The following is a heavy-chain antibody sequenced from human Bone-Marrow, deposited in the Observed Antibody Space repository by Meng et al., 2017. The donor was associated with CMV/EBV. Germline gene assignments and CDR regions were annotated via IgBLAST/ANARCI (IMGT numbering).Heavy chain of an antibody. CDR3: AREQLDPFYYYYGMDV. V-gene: IGHV4-59*12. CDR2: IYYTGST. CDR1: GGSISSYY. D-gene: IGHD6-13*01. Sequence: SETLSLTCTVSGGSISSYYWSWIRQPAGKGLEWIGYIYYTGSTNYNPSLKSRVTISIDTSKNQFSLKLSSVTAADTAVYCCAREQLDPFYYYYGMDVWGQGNTVTVSS. J-gene: IGHJ6*02.